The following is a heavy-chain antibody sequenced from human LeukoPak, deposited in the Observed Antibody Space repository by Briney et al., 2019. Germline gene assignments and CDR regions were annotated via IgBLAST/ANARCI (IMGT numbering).Heavy chain of an antibody. CDR3: AKDGQYSSSSPYYFDY. V-gene: IGHV3-23*01. J-gene: IGHJ4*02. D-gene: IGHD6-6*01. Sequence: PGGSLRLSCAASGFTFSSYAMSWVRQAPGKVLEWVSGISSSGGTTYYADSVKGRFTISRDYSKNTLYLQMDSLRAEDTAVYYCAKDGQYSSSSPYYFDYWGQGTLVTVSS. CDR1: GFTFSSYA. CDR2: ISSSGGTT.